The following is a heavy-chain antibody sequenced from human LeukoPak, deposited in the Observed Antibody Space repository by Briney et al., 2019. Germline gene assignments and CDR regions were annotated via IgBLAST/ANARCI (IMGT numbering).Heavy chain of an antibody. CDR1: GYTFTSYD. V-gene: IGHV1-8*01. CDR3: VGGAPNWGFDF. D-gene: IGHD7-27*01. J-gene: IGHJ4*02. CDR2: MSPSTGNT. Sequence: ASVKVSCKASGYTFTSYDINSVRQATGQGFEWMGWMSPSTGNTGHAQKFQGRVTMTRYTSVSTAYMELSSLRSEDTAVYYCVGGAPNWGFDFWGQGTLVTVSS.